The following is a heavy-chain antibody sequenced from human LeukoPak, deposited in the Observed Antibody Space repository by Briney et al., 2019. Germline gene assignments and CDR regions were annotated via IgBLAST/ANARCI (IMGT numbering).Heavy chain of an antibody. CDR2: ISYDGSNK. Sequence: RGSLRLSCAASGFTFSSYGMHWVRQAPGKGLEWVAVISYDGSNKYYADSVKGRFTISRDNSKNTLYLQMNSLRAEDTAVYYCAKDWGDYYDWGYYFDYWGQGTLVTVSS. J-gene: IGHJ4*02. D-gene: IGHD3-22*01. CDR3: AKDWGDYYDWGYYFDY. V-gene: IGHV3-30*18. CDR1: GFTFSSYG.